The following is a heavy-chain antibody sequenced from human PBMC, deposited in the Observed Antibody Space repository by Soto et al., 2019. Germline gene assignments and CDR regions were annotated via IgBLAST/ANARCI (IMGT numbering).Heavy chain of an antibody. CDR2: IQYNGYS. D-gene: IGHD3-10*01. V-gene: IGHV4-59*08. CDR3: ARHGFGSLHGLVDV. J-gene: IGHJ6*02. CDR1: GGSITNYY. Sequence: QVQLQESGPGLVKPSETLSLTCTVSGGSITNYYCSWFRQPPGKGLEWIGYIQYNGYSAYNLSLKRRVTRSMDTSQTQFSLMLESVTATDTAVYYCARHGFGSLHGLVDVWGQGTTVIVSS.